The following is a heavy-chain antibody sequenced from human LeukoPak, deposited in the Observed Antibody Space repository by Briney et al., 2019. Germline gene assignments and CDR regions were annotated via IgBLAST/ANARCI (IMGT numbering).Heavy chain of an antibody. CDR3: AKEGGRGYDSSGYYI. D-gene: IGHD3-22*01. CDR2: ISGSGGST. V-gene: IGHV3-23*01. J-gene: IGHJ4*02. Sequence: PGGSLRLSCATSGFTFSGYGMSWVRQAPGKGLEWVSAISGSGGSTYYADSVKGRFTISRDNSKNTLYLQMNSLRAEDTAVYYCAKEGGRGYDSSGYYIWGQGTLVTVSS. CDR1: GFTFSGYG.